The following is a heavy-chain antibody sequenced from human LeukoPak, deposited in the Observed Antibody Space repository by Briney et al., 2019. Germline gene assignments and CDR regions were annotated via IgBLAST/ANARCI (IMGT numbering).Heavy chain of an antibody. V-gene: IGHV3-30-3*01. CDR1: GFTFSSYA. CDR3: ARDSVGATNYFDY. D-gene: IGHD1-26*01. Sequence: GGSLRLSCAASGFTFSSYAMHWVRQAPGKGLEWVAVISYDGSNKYYADSVKGRFTISRDNSKNTLYLQMNSLRAEDTAVYYCARDSVGATNYFDYWGQGTLVTVSS. CDR2: ISYDGSNK. J-gene: IGHJ4*02.